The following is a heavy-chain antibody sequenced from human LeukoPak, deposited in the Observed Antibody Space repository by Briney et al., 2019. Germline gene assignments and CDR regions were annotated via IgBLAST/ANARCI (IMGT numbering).Heavy chain of an antibody. Sequence: GGSLRLSCAAAGFSLTKYYMGWVRQAPGKGLEWVSVVWTAGATNYADSLKGRLTISKDNSKNMVYLQMISVSAEDAATYYCVRGDPSGSGTNSFDYWGQGTVVTVSS. CDR2: VWTAGAT. D-gene: IGHD3-10*01. CDR3: VRGDPSGSGTNSFDY. J-gene: IGHJ4*02. V-gene: IGHV3-53*01. CDR1: GFSLTKYY.